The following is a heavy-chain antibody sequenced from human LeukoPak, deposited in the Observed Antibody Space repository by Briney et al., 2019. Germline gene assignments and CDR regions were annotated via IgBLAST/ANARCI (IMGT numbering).Heavy chain of an antibody. Sequence: GGSLRFSCAASGFTFSNAWMNWVRQAPGKGLEWVGRIKSKTGGGTTDYAAPVKGRFTISRDDSKNTLYLQMNSLKTEDTAVYYCTTSYGGVFDYWGQGTLVTVSS. CDR2: IKSKTGGGTT. CDR3: TTSYGGVFDY. D-gene: IGHD4-23*01. J-gene: IGHJ4*02. CDR1: GFTFSNAW. V-gene: IGHV3-15*01.